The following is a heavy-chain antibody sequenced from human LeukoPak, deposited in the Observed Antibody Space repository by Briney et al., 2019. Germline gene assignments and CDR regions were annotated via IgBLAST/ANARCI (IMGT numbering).Heavy chain of an antibody. Sequence: ASVKVSCKASGYTFTGYYMHWVRQAPGQGLEWMGWINPNSGGTNCAQKFQGRVTMTRDTSISTAYMELSRLRSDDTAVYYCARTPGTTVTTRYFDYWGQGTLVTVSS. CDR1: GYTFTGYY. D-gene: IGHD4-17*01. CDR2: INPNSGGT. V-gene: IGHV1-2*02. CDR3: ARTPGTTVTTRYFDY. J-gene: IGHJ4*02.